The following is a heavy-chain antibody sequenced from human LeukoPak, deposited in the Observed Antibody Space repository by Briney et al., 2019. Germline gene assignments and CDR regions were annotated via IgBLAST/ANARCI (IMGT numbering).Heavy chain of an antibody. J-gene: IGHJ4*02. CDR2: ITWNGAFI. V-gene: IGHV3-9*01. CDR1: GFTFDDFS. CDR3: AKALGQD. Sequence: GGSLRLSCAASGFTFDDFSMHWVRQAPGKGLEWVSGITWNGAFIGYADSVQGRFTISRDNAKNSLYLEMRSLRAEDTALYYCAKALGQDWGQGTLVTVPS. D-gene: IGHD3-16*01.